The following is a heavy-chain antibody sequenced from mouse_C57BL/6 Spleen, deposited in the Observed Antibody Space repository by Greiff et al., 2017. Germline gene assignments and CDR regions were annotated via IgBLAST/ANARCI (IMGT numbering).Heavy chain of an antibody. CDR1: GYTFTSYW. V-gene: IGHV1-69*02. D-gene: IGHD2-2*01. J-gene: IGHJ2*02. CDR2: IDPSDSYT. Sequence: QVQLQQPGAELVKPGASVKLSCKASGYTFTSYWMHWVKQRPGQGLEWIGEIDPSDSYTNYNQKFKGKATLTVDKSSSPAYMQLSRLTSEDSAVFYCARNDGYDVDYWGQGTSVTVSS. CDR3: ARNDGYDVDY.